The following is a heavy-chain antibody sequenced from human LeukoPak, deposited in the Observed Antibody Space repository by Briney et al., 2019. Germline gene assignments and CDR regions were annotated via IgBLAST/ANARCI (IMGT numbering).Heavy chain of an antibody. J-gene: IGHJ4*02. V-gene: IGHV3-21*01. CDR3: ARDHPDSGSLDY. Sequence: PGGSLRLSCAASGFTFSSYSMNWVRQAPGKGLEWVSSISSSSSYIYYADSVKGRFTISRDNAKNSLYLQMNSLRAEDTAVYYCARDHPDSGSLDYWGQGTLVTVSS. CDR1: GFTFSSYS. CDR2: ISSSSSYI. D-gene: IGHD1-26*01.